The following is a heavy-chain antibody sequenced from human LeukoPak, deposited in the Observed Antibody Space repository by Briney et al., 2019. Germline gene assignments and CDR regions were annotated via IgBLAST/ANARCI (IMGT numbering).Heavy chain of an antibody. CDR1: GFTFSSYS. CDR2: ISSSSNTI. V-gene: IGHV3-48*02. Sequence: GGSLRLSCVASGFTFSSYSMNWVRQAPGKGLEWVSYISSSSNTIYYTDSVKGRFTISRDNAKNSLYMQMNSLRDDDTAVYYCASRYGGPRTYSHWGQSTLIAVSS. CDR3: ASRYGGPRTYSH. J-gene: IGHJ1*01. D-gene: IGHD4-23*01.